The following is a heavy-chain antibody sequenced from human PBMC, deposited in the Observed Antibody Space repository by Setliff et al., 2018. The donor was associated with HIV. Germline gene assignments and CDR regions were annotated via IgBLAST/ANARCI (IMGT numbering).Heavy chain of an antibody. Sequence: GGSLRLSCAASGFTFSSFWMSWVRQAPGKGLEWVSIVYSGGSSTYYADSVKGRFTIARDDSKKTLYLQMNSLRVEDTAIYYCAKDPPLSNSSGWYYFDYWGQGTLVTVSS. CDR1: GFTFSSFW. V-gene: IGHV3-23*03. CDR2: VYSGGSST. J-gene: IGHJ4*02. D-gene: IGHD6-19*01. CDR3: AKDPPLSNSSGWYYFDY.